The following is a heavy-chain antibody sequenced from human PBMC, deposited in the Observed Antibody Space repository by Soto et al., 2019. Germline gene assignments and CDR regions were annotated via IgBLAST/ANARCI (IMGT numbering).Heavy chain of an antibody. J-gene: IGHJ1*01. Sequence: QVQLVQSGAEVKKPGSSVKVSCKASGGTFSSYAISWVRQAPGQGLEWRGGIIPMFPTANYAQKFQGRVTITADASTSTAYMELSSLRSADTAVYYCARDKEYYYDSSGYYGVYFQNWGQGTLVTVSS. V-gene: IGHV1-69*01. CDR2: IIPMFPTA. D-gene: IGHD3-22*01. CDR1: GGTFSSYA. CDR3: ARDKEYYYDSSGYYGVYFQN.